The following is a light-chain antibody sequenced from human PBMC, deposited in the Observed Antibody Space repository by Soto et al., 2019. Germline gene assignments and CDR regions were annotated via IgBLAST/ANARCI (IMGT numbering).Light chain of an antibody. CDR3: QKYGSALYT. V-gene: IGKV3-20*01. Sequence: EIVLTQSPGTLSLSPGERATLSCRASQSVKSSYLAWYQQKHGQAPRLLIYGASSRATGIPDRFSGSGSGRDFTLTSSRLEPEDFAVYYCQKYGSALYTFGQGTKLEIK. CDR1: QSVKSSY. CDR2: GAS. J-gene: IGKJ2*01.